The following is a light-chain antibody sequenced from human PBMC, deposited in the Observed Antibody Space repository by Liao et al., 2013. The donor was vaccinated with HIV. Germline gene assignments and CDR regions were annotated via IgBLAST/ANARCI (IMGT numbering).Light chain of an antibody. Sequence: SYELTQPPSVSVAPGKTARITCGGHNVGTKSVHWYQQKPGQAPVLVIHHDSDRPSGIPERFSGSNSGSTATLTITRVGAGDEADYYCQVWDSSSDHRIFGGGTKLTVL. CDR1: NVGTKS. V-gene: IGLV3-21*04. CDR2: HDS. J-gene: IGLJ2*01. CDR3: QVWDSSSDHRI.